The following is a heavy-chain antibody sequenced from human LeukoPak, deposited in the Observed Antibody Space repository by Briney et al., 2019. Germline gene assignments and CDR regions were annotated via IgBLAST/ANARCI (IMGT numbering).Heavy chain of an antibody. CDR2: ISSSSSYI. CDR1: GFTFSSYS. V-gene: IGHV3-21*01. Sequence: TGGSLRLSCAASGFTFSSYSMNWVRQAPGKGLEWVSSISSSSSYIYYADSVKGRFTTSRDNSKNTLYLQMNSLRAEDTAVYYCARDFMYSSGWFDYWGQGTLVTVSS. D-gene: IGHD6-19*01. J-gene: IGHJ4*02. CDR3: ARDFMYSSGWFDY.